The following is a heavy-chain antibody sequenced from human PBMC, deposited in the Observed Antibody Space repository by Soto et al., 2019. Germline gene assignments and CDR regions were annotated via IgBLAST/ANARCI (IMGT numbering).Heavy chain of an antibody. D-gene: IGHD5-12*01. CDR2: INHSGST. J-gene: IGHJ4*02. CDR1: GGSFSGYY. V-gene: IGHV4-34*01. Sequence: QVQLQQWGAGLLKPSETLSLTCAVYGGSFSGYYWSWIRQPPGKGLEWIGEINHSGSTNYNPSLKCRVTISVDTSKNQFSLKLSSVTAADTAVYYCARGGLGRVMATIHYWGQGTLVTVSS. CDR3: ARGGLGRVMATIHY.